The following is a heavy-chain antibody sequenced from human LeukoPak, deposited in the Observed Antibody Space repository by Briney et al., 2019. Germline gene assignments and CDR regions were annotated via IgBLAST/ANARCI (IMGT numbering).Heavy chain of an antibody. D-gene: IGHD5-12*01. CDR3: ARHRGYTDYKFDH. J-gene: IGHJ4*02. Sequence: SVKVSCKASGGTFSSYAISWVRQAPGQGLEWMGGIIPIFGTANYAQKFQGRVTITTDESTSTAYMELSSLRSEDTAVYYCARHRGYTDYKFDHWGQGTLVTVSS. CDR1: GGTFSSYA. CDR2: IIPIFGTA. V-gene: IGHV1-69*05.